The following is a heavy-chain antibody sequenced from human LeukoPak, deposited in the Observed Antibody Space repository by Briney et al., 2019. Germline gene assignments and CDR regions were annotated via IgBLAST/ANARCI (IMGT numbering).Heavy chain of an antibody. CDR2: INWNGGST. CDR1: GFSFSYYW. Sequence: TGGSLRLSCTASGFSFSYYWMSWVRQAPGKGLEWVSGINWNGGSTGYADSVKGRFTISRDNAKNSLYLQMNSLRAEDTALYYCAKNYYDSSGHYQITYFDYWGQGTLVTVSS. V-gene: IGHV3-20*04. D-gene: IGHD3-22*01. CDR3: AKNYYDSSGHYQITYFDY. J-gene: IGHJ4*02.